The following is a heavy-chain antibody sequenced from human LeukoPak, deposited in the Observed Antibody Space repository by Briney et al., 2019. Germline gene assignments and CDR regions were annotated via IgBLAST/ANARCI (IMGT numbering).Heavy chain of an antibody. Sequence: PGGSLRLPCAASGFTFSSYSMNWVRQAPGKGLEWVSSISSSSSYIYYADSVKGRFTISRDNAKNSLYLQMNSLRAEDTAVYCCARDRNHEQWLVLDDAFDIWGQGTVVTVSS. CDR3: ARDRNHEQWLVLDDAFDI. D-gene: IGHD6-19*01. CDR2: ISSSSSYI. V-gene: IGHV3-21*01. CDR1: GFTFSSYS. J-gene: IGHJ3*02.